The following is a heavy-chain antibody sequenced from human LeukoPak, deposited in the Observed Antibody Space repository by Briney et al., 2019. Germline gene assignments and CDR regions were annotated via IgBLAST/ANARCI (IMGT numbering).Heavy chain of an antibody. V-gene: IGHV4-39*01. Sequence: SETLSLTCTVSGGSISSTSYYWGWIRQPPGKGLEWIGSIYYSGSTNYKSSLKSRVTISVDTSKKKFSLKLSSVTAADTAVYYCARHSRLDSKRGGYTYGQFDYWGQGTLVTVSS. J-gene: IGHJ4*02. CDR3: ARHSRLDSKRGGYTYGQFDY. D-gene: IGHD5-18*01. CDR1: GGSISSTSYY. CDR2: IYYSGST.